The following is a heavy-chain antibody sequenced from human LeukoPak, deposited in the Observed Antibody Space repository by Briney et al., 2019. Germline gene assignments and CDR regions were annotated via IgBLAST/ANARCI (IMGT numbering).Heavy chain of an antibody. Sequence: GESLKISCEGSGYSFSNYWIGWVRQIPGKGLEWMVIIYPGDYETRYSPSFQGLVTISVDKSISTAYLQWSSLKASDTAMYYCAIPPGYCGNDCSFDHWGQGTLVTVSS. J-gene: IGHJ4*02. CDR3: AIPPGYCGNDCSFDH. CDR1: GYSFSNYW. D-gene: IGHD2-21*02. CDR2: IYPGDYET. V-gene: IGHV5-51*01.